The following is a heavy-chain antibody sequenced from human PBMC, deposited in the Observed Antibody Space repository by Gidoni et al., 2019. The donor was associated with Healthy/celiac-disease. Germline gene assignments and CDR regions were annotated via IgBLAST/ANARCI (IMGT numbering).Heavy chain of an antibody. CDR1: GFTFSSYG. CDR3: AKGRYSSSWFDY. CDR2: ISYDGSNK. J-gene: IGHJ4*02. Sequence: QVQLVESGGGVVQPGRSLRLYWAASGFTFSSYGMHWVRQDPGKGLEWVAVISYDGSNKYYADSVKGLFTISRDNSKNTLYLQMNSLRAEDTAVYYCAKGRYSSSWFDYWGQGTLVTVSS. D-gene: IGHD6-13*01. V-gene: IGHV3-30*18.